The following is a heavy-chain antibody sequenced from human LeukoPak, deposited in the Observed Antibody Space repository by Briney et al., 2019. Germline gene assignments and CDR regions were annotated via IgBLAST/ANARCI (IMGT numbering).Heavy chain of an antibody. J-gene: IGHJ6*03. CDR2: ISGSGGST. V-gene: IGHV3-23*01. CDR3: AKVASGKGYYYYYMDV. CDR1: GFTFSSYA. Sequence: PGGSPRLSCAASGFTFSSYAMSWVRKAPGKGLEWVSAISGSGGSTYYADSVKGRFTISRDNSKNTLYLQMNSLRAEDTAVYYCAKVASGKGYYYYYMDVWGKGTTVTVSS. D-gene: IGHD6-6*01.